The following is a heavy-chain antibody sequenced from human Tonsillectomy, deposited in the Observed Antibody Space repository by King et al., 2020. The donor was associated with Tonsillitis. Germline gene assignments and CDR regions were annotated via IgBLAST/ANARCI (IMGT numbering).Heavy chain of an antibody. V-gene: IGHV3-30*18. J-gene: IGHJ5*02. CDR1: GFTFSTYG. Sequence: VQLVESGGGVVQPGRSLRLSCAASGFTFSTYGMHWVRQAPGKGLEWVAVISSDGNDKYYTDCVKGRFTISRDNSKSTLYLQMNSLRAEDTAVYYCSKDRPYTGHAWGQGNLVTVSS. D-gene: IGHD2-2*02. CDR2: ISSDGNDK. CDR3: SKDRPYTGHA.